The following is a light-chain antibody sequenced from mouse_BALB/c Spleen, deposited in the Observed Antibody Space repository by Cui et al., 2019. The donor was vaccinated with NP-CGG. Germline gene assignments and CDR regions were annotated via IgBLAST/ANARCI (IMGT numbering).Light chain of an antibody. V-gene: IGLV1*01. CDR3: ALWYSNHWV. J-gene: IGLJ1*01. CDR1: TGAVTTSNY. CDR2: GTN. Sequence: QSFVTQKSAPTTSPGETVTLTCRSSTGAVTTSNYANWVQEKPDHLFTGLTGGTNNRAPGVPARFSGSLIGDKAALTITGAQTEDEAIYFCALWYSNHWVFGGGTKLTVL.